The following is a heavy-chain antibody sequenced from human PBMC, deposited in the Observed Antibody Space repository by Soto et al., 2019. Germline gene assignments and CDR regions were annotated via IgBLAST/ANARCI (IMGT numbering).Heavy chain of an antibody. Sequence: PSETLSLTCAVSGGSISSSNWWSWVRQPPGKGLEWIGEIYHSGSTNYNPSLKSRVTTSVDKSKNQFSLKLSSVTAADTAVYYCARDHTSPYYYYYGMDVWGQGTTVTVSS. CDR2: IYHSGST. D-gene: IGHD2-2*01. CDR3: ARDHTSPYYYYYGMDV. CDR1: GGSISSSNW. V-gene: IGHV4-4*02. J-gene: IGHJ6*02.